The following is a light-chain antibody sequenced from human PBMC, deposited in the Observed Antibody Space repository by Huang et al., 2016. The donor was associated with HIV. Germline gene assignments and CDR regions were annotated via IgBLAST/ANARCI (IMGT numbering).Light chain of an antibody. Sequence: DIVMTQSPDSLAVSPGERDTINCKSSQSLLYSLSKKNYLAWFQQKHGRPPKLLIYGATTREAVVPDLFSGSGSGTDFTLTINNLQAEDVAVYFCLQYYSVPQTFGHGTKVEIK. CDR1: QSLLYSLSKKNY. CDR3: LQYYSVPQT. CDR2: GAT. J-gene: IGKJ1*01. V-gene: IGKV4-1*01.